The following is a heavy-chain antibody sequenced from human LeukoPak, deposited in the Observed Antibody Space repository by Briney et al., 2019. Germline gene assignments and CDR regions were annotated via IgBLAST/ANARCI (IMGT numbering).Heavy chain of an antibody. CDR3: ANGDYYGSGSYYQS. J-gene: IGHJ4*02. CDR1: GFTFSSYA. Sequence: QPGGSLRLSCAASGFTFSSYAMSWVRQAPGKGLEWVSAISGSGGSTYYADSVKGRFTISRDNSKNTLYLQVNSLRAEDTAVYYCANGDYYGSGSYYQSWGQGTLVTVSS. D-gene: IGHD3-10*01. V-gene: IGHV3-23*01. CDR2: ISGSGGST.